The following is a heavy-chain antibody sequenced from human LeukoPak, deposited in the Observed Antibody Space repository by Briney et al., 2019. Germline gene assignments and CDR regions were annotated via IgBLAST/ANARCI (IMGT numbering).Heavy chain of an antibody. Sequence: PGGSLRLSCAASGFTVSNSYMSWIRQAPGKGLEWVAATSYDERNKYYGDSVRGRFTISRDNSKNTLYLQMNSLRVEDTALYYCARGWDNNDSSGYSAWGQGTLITVSS. CDR1: GFTVSNSY. CDR2: TSYDERNK. V-gene: IGHV3-30*03. D-gene: IGHD3-22*01. J-gene: IGHJ4*02. CDR3: ARGWDNNDSSGYSA.